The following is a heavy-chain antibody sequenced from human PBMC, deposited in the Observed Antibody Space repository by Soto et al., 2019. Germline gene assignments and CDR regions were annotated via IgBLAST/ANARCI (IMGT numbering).Heavy chain of an antibody. CDR1: GGSIRAINSRFINHY. D-gene: IGHD3-10*01. CDR2: ISNGGFT. Sequence: SETLSLTCTVSGGSIRAINSRFINHYCSWIRLPPGKGLEWIGYISNGGFTRYNPSLKGRATISLDTSKNQFTLNLASVSAADTAVYYCATQTFGSNAFFDTWGQGALVTVSS. J-gene: IGHJ4*02. V-gene: IGHV4-61*05. CDR3: ATQTFGSNAFFDT.